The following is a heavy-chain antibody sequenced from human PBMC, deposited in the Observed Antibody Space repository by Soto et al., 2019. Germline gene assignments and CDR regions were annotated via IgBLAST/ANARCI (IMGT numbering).Heavy chain of an antibody. CDR2: IYYRSKWFN. CDR1: GDSVSSNSGA. Sequence: LSQTLSLTCAISGDSVSSNSGAWNWIRQSPSRGLEWLGRIYYRSKWFNDYALSVESRITINPDTSKNQFSLQLNSVTPDDTAVYYCASTMYTTGWYYFDHWGQGTLVTVSS. CDR3: ASTMYTTGWYYFDH. D-gene: IGHD6-19*01. J-gene: IGHJ4*02. V-gene: IGHV6-1*01.